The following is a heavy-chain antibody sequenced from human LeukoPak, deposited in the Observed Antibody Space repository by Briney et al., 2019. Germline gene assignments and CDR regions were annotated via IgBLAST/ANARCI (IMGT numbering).Heavy chain of an antibody. CDR3: ARGQVRGVMFYNYYGMDV. J-gene: IGHJ6*02. Sequence: GGSLKLSCVASGFTFRAYAMRWVRQPPGKGLEYVSGISSDGGNTHYANSVKDRFTMSRDNSKNTLYLQLGSPRADDMAVYYCARGQVRGVMFYNYYGMDVWGQGTTVTVSS. CDR1: GFTFRAYA. D-gene: IGHD3-10*01. CDR2: ISSDGGNT. V-gene: IGHV3-64*01.